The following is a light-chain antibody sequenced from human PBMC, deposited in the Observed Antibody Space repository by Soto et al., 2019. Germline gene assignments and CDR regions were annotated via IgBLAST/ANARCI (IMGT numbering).Light chain of an antibody. V-gene: IGKV1-5*03. CDR3: QHYNNYPWT. J-gene: IGKJ1*01. Sequence: DIQMTQSPSTLSASFGDRVTITCRASQSITSWLAWYQQKPWKAPKLLIYKASSLESGVPSRFSGSGSGTEFTLTIGSLQPDDFATYYCQHYNNYPWTFGQGTKVDIK. CDR1: QSITSW. CDR2: KAS.